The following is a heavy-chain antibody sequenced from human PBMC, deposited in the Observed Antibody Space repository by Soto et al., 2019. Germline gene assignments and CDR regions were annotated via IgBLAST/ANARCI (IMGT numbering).Heavy chain of an antibody. V-gene: IGHV4-59*13. Sequence: PSETLSLTCTVSGGSISSDYWSWIRQPPGKGLEWIGYIYYSGSTNYNPSLKSRVTISVDTSKNQFSLKLSSVTAADTAVYYCARDIAAAGYYYSGMDVWGHGTTVTV. CDR1: GGSISSDY. CDR3: ARDIAAAGYYYSGMDV. J-gene: IGHJ6*02. CDR2: IYYSGST. D-gene: IGHD6-13*01.